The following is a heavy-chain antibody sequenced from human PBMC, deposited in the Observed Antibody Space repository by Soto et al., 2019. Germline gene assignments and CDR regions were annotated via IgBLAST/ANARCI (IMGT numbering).Heavy chain of an antibody. Sequence: SETLSLTCTVSGGSISSYYWSWIRQPPGKGLEWIGYIYYSGSTYYNPSLKSRVTISVDTSKNQFSLKLSSVTAADTAVSYCARASLTIFGVVIVEFNWFDPWGQGTLVTVSS. V-gene: IGHV4-59*08. CDR1: GGSISSYY. CDR2: IYYSGST. CDR3: ARASLTIFGVVIVEFNWFDP. J-gene: IGHJ5*02. D-gene: IGHD3-3*01.